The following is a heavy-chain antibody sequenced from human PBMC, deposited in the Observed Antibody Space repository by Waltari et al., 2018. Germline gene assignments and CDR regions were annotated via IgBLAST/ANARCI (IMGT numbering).Heavy chain of an antibody. CDR3: ARGAGMWDKVVVVAAIFFFDY. CDR2: ISGNGYSR. Sequence: EAQLSESGGGLVQSGGSLRLSCAASGFTFRNYAMNWVRQAPGRGLEWVAGISGNGYSRYYADSVKGRFTISRDNSKNTVYVEMNNLRAEDTAVYYCARGAGMWDKVVVVAAIFFFDYWGQGALVTVSS. V-gene: IGHV3-23*01. CDR1: GFTFRNYA. D-gene: IGHD2-15*01. J-gene: IGHJ4*02.